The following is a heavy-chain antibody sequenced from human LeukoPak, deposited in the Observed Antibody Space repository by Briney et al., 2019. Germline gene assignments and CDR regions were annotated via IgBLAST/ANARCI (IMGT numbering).Heavy chain of an antibody. CDR1: GYSFTSYW. D-gene: IGHD2-21*01. CDR3: ASLRSYSDAFDI. CDR2: IYPGDSDT. Sequence: GESLKISCKGSGYSFTSYWIGWVRQMPGEGLEWMGIIYPGDSDTRYSPSFQGQATISADKSISTAFLQWSSLKASDSAMYYCASLRSYSDAFDIWGQGTMVTVSS. J-gene: IGHJ3*02. V-gene: IGHV5-51*01.